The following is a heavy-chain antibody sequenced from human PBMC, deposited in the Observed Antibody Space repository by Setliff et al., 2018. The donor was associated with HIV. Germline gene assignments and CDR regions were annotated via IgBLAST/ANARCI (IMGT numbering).Heavy chain of an antibody. J-gene: IGHJ6*03. CDR1: RFTFNDYW. CDR3: ARKKRITMMGGTYYYNMDV. Sequence: YLRLPCVASRFTFNDYWMSWVRQAPGKGLEWVANIDRDGSETNYVDSVKGRFTIFRYNAKSSMYLQMNSLRTEDTAVYYCARKKRITMMGGTYYYNMDVWGKGTTVTVSS. CDR2: IDRDGSET. D-gene: IGHD3-22*01. V-gene: IGHV3-7*01.